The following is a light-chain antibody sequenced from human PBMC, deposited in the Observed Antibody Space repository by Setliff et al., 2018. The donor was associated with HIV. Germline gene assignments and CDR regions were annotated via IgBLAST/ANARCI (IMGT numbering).Light chain of an antibody. Sequence: QSALGQPASVSGSPGQSITISCTGTRSDVGGYNYVSWYQQHPGKAPKLMIYHVNKRPSGFSHRFSGSKSGNTASLTISGLQAEDEADYYCSSYTTSTFDVVFGGGTKVTVL. CDR1: RSDVGGYNY. CDR3: SSYTTSTFDVV. J-gene: IGLJ2*01. V-gene: IGLV2-14*01. CDR2: HVN.